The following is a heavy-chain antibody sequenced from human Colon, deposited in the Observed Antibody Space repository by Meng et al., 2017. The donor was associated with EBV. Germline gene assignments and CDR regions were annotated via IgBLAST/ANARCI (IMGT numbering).Heavy chain of an antibody. CDR2: ISKMGDGI. V-gene: IGHV3-11*01. D-gene: IGHD6-25*01. CDR3: ARDLGGPRDY. CDR1: GFNFNDYY. J-gene: IGHJ4*02. Sequence: GGSGGVFVKPGGSFSLSLAASGFNFNDYYMTWIRQAPGKGLEWVAFISKMGDGISYAESVRGRFTISRDSATHSLYLQMNSLRAEDTAVYYCARDLGGPRDYWGQGTLVTVSS.